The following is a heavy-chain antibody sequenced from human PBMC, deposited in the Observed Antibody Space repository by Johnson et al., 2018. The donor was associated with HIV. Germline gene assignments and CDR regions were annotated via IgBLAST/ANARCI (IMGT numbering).Heavy chain of an antibody. D-gene: IGHD1-26*01. J-gene: IGHJ3*02. CDR3: ARAPRVGAGDAFDI. Sequence: QVQLVESGGGVVQPGRSLRLSCAASGFTFSTYGMHWVRQAPGKGLEWVALIWYDGREKDYADSVKGRFTISRDNSKNTLYLQMNSLRAEDTAVYYCARAPRVGAGDAFDIWGQGTMVTVS. CDR2: IWYDGREK. CDR1: GFTFSTYG. V-gene: IGHV3-33*01.